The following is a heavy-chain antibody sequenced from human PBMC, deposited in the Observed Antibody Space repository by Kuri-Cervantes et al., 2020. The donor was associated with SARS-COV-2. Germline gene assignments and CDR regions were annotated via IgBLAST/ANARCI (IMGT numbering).Heavy chain of an antibody. D-gene: IGHD1-26*01. CDR3: ASSGSPYYYYGMDV. CDR1: RFTFSSYS. J-gene: IGHJ6*02. Sequence: GGSLRLSCAASRFTFSSYSMNWVRQAPGKGLEWVSVIYSGGSTYYADSVKGRFTISRDNSKNTLYLQMNSLRAEDTAVYYCASSGSPYYYYGMDVWGQGTTVTVSS. CDR2: IYSGGST. V-gene: IGHV3-66*01.